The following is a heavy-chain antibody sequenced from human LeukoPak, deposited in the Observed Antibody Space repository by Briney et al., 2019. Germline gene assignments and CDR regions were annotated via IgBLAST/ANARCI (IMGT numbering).Heavy chain of an antibody. CDR2: INHSGST. V-gene: IGHV4-34*01. CDR1: GGSFSGYY. CDR3: ARAQTTGIYPNWGAWFDP. D-gene: IGHD7-27*01. J-gene: IGHJ5*02. Sequence: PSETLPLTCAVYGGSFSGYYWSWIRQPPGKGLEWIGEINHSGSTNYNPSLKSRVTISVDTSKNQFSLKLSSVTAADTAVYYCARAQTTGIYPNWGAWFDPWGQGTLVTVSS.